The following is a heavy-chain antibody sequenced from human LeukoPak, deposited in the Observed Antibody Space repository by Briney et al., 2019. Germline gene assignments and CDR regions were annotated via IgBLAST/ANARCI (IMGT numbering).Heavy chain of an antibody. V-gene: IGHV1-8*01. CDR3: ARAKRLGGNYYFDY. CDR2: MNPDSGNT. J-gene: IGHJ4*02. CDR1: GSTFTSYD. Sequence: ASVKVSCKASGSTFTSYDINWVRQATGQGLEWMGWMNPDSGNTGYAQKFQGRVTMTRNTSISTAYMELSSLRSEDTALYYCARAKRLGGNYYFDYWGQGTLVAVSS. D-gene: IGHD3-16*01.